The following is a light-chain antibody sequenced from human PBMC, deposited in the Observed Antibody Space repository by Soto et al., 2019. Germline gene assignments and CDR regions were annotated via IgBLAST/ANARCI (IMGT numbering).Light chain of an antibody. V-gene: IGKV3-15*01. Sequence: EIVFTQSPGTLSLSQGERATLSCMASQSVSSNLAWYKQKPGPSPRLLIYGSSTRATGIPARFSVSWSGKELNLTIRSLKSEEWSVDDGQQYNNWPRTGGQGTKVEIK. CDR1: QSVSSN. CDR3: QQYNNWPRT. J-gene: IGKJ1*01. CDR2: GSS.